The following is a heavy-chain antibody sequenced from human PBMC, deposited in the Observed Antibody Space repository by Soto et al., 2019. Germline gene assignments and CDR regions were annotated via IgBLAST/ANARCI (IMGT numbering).Heavy chain of an antibody. J-gene: IGHJ6*02. Sequence: PGGSLRLSCAASGFTFSSYAMHWVRQAPGKGLEWVAVISYDGSNKYYADSVKGRFTISRDNSKNTLYLQMNSLRAEDTAVYYCARDNALSITIFGVVNLRYYGMDVWGQGTTVTVSS. CDR2: ISYDGSNK. CDR3: ARDNALSITIFGVVNLRYYGMDV. CDR1: GFTFSSYA. D-gene: IGHD3-3*01. V-gene: IGHV3-30-3*01.